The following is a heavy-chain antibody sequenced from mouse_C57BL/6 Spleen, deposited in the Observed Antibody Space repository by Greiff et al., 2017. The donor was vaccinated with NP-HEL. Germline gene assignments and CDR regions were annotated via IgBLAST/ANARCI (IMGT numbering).Heavy chain of an antibody. CDR1: GYAFSSSW. V-gene: IGHV1-82*01. J-gene: IGHJ1*03. CDR3: ARSEGYDYDGGDFDV. Sequence: QVQLQQSGPELVKPGASVKISCKASGYAFSSSWMNWVKQRPGKGLEWIGRIYPGDGDTNYNGKFKGKATLTADKSSSTAYMQLSSLTSEDSAVYFCARSEGYDYDGGDFDVWGTGTTVTVSS. CDR2: IYPGDGDT. D-gene: IGHD2-4*01.